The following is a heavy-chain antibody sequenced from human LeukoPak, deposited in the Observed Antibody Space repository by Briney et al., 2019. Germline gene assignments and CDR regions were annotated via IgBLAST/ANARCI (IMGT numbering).Heavy chain of an antibody. CDR2: IWYDGSNE. Sequence: GRSLRLSCAASGFTFSSYGMHWVRQAPGKGLEWVAVIWYDGSNEYYADSVKGRFTISRDNSKNTLYVQMNSLRAEDTAVYYCARDLTTEGGFDPWGQGTLDTVSS. CDR1: GFTFSSYG. CDR3: ARDLTTEGGFDP. V-gene: IGHV3-33*01. D-gene: IGHD3-22*01. J-gene: IGHJ5*02.